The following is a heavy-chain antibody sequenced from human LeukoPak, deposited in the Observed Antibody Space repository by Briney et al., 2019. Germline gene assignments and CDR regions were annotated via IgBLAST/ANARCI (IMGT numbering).Heavy chain of an antibody. CDR2: INPNSGGT. Sequence: ASVKVSCKASGYTFTNYGVSWVRQAPGQGLEWMGWINPNSGGTNYAQKFQGRVTMTRDTSISTAYMELSRLRSDDTAVYYCARDPTPLGYCSGGSCRWGFEGDYWGQGTLVTVSS. J-gene: IGHJ4*02. CDR1: GYTFTNYG. CDR3: ARDPTPLGYCSGGSCRWGFEGDY. V-gene: IGHV1-2*02. D-gene: IGHD2-15*01.